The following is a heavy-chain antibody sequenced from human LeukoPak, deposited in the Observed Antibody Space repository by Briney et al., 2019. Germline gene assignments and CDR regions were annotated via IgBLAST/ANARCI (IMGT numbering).Heavy chain of an antibody. CDR2: VFYSGYS. CDR3: AREADRTNAFDI. V-gene: IGHV4-59*01. Sequence: SGTLSLTCSVSGGSIGTYYWSWVRQTPGKGLEWIGNVFYSGYSSHNPSLKSRLTISVDTSKNQFSLNLSFVTAADTAVYYCAREADRTNAFDIWGQGTMVTVSS. J-gene: IGHJ3*02. CDR1: GGSIGTYY.